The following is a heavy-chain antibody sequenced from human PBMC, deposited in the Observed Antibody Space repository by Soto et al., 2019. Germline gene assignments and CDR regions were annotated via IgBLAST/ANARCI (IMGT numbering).Heavy chain of an antibody. V-gene: IGHV1-45*02. CDR1: GYTFTYRY. D-gene: IGHD3-10*01. J-gene: IGHJ5*02. Sequence: GASVKVSCKASGYTFTYRYLHWVRQAPGQALEWMGWITPFNGNTNYAQKFQDRVTITRDRSMSTAYMELSSLRSEDTAMYYCATWHYYGSGSYPNNWFDPWGQGTLVTVSS. CDR2: ITPFNGNT. CDR3: ATWHYYGSGSYPNNWFDP.